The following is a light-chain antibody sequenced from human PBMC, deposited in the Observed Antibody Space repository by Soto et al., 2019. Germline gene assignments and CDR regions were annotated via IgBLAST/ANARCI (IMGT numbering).Light chain of an antibody. V-gene: IGKV3-11*01. CDR2: DAS. J-gene: IGKJ3*01. CDR1: QSVSSY. CDR3: QRRSNGFT. Sequence: EIVLTQSPATLSLSPGERATLSCRASQSVSSYLAWYQQKPGQAPRLLIYDASNRATGIPARFSGSGSGTVIPLTSSSLEPEVVAVYYCQRRSNGFTFGPGTKVDIK.